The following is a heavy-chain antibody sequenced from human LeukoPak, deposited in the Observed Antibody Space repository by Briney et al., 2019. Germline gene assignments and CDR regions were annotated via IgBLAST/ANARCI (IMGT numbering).Heavy chain of an antibody. CDR3: ARVHPRGYSYGPHFDY. Sequence: GASVKVSCKASGYTFTSYYMHWVRQAPGQGLEWMGIINPSGGSTSYAQKFQGRVTMTRDTSTSTVYMELSSLRSEDTAVYYCARVHPRGYSYGPHFDYWGQGTLVTVSS. J-gene: IGHJ4*02. V-gene: IGHV1-46*01. D-gene: IGHD5-18*01. CDR1: GYTFTSYY. CDR2: INPSGGST.